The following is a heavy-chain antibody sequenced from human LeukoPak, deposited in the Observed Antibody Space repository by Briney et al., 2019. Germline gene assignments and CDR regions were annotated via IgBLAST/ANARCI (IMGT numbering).Heavy chain of an antibody. Sequence: PGGSLRLSCAASGFTFSSYAMHWVRQAPGKGLEWVAVISYDGSNKYYADSVKGRFTISRDNSKNTLYLQMNSLRAEDTAVYYCAREAARSYFDYWGQGTLVTVSS. CDR1: GFTFSSYA. D-gene: IGHD6-25*01. J-gene: IGHJ4*02. CDR3: AREAARSYFDY. V-gene: IGHV3-30*01. CDR2: ISYDGSNK.